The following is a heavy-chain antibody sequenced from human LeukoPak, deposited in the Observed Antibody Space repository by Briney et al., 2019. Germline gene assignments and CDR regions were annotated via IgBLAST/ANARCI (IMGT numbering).Heavy chain of an antibody. Sequence: GGSLRLSCAVSGFTVSSNYMSWVRQAPGKGLEWVSVIYSGGSTYYADSVKGRFTISRDNSKNTLYLQMNSLRAEDTAVYYCYSMIVVEVRVINDYWGQGTLVTVSS. CDR2: IYSGGST. V-gene: IGHV3-66*01. D-gene: IGHD3-22*01. J-gene: IGHJ4*02. CDR3: YSMIVVEVRVINDY. CDR1: GFTVSSNY.